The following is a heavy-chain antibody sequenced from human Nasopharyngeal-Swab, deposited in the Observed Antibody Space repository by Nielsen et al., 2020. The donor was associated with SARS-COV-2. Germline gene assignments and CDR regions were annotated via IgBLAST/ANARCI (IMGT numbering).Heavy chain of an antibody. CDR2: IYSGGST. V-gene: IGHV3-53*01. D-gene: IGHD6-25*01. CDR3: ARVSGSSGGLDY. CDR1: GFTVSSNY. Sequence: GESLKISCAASGFTVSSNYMSWVRQAPGKGLEWVSVIYSGGSTYYADSVKGRFTISRDNSKNTLYLQMNSLRAEDTAVYYCARVSGSSGGLDYWGQGTLVTVSS. J-gene: IGHJ4*02.